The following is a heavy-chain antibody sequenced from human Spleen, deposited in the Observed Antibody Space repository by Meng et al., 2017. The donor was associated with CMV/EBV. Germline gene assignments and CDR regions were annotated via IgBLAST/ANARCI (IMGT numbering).Heavy chain of an antibody. CDR3: ARGRPGIVVVIALSRIGPSLDV. V-gene: IGHV4-39*07. CDR2: IYYSGST. D-gene: IGHD2-21*01. CDR1: GGSISSSSYY. J-gene: IGHJ6*02. Sequence: SETLSLTCTVSGGSISSSSYYWGWIRQPPGKGLEWIGSIYYSGSTYYNPSLKSRVTISVDTSKNQFSLKLSSVTAADTAVYYCARGRPGIVVVIALSRIGPSLDVWGQGTTVTVSS.